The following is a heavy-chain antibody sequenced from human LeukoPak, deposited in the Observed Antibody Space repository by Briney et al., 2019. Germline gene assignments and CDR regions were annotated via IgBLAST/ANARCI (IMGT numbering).Heavy chain of an antibody. CDR1: GYTFTCYF. CDR3: ARTYSSSSWFDP. J-gene: IGHJ5*02. CDR2: INPRSGST. Sequence: ASVKVSCKASGYTFTCYFMHWVRQAPGQGLEWMGIINPRSGSTTYAQKFQGRVTMTRDTSTSTVYMELSSLRSDDTAVYYCARTYSSSSWFDPWGQGTLVTVSS. D-gene: IGHD6-6*01. V-gene: IGHV1-46*01.